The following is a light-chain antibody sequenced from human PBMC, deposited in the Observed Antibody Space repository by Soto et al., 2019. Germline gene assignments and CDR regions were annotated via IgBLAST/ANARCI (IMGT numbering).Light chain of an antibody. V-gene: IGKV1-39*01. CDR1: QSISSW. Sequence: DIQMSPSPSTLSASVGDRVTITCRASQSISSWLAWYQQKPGKAPNLLIYAASSLQSGVPSRFSGRGSGTDFTLTISSLQPEDFATYFCQQSYSTPRTFGQGTKVDIK. CDR3: QQSYSTPRT. CDR2: AAS. J-gene: IGKJ1*01.